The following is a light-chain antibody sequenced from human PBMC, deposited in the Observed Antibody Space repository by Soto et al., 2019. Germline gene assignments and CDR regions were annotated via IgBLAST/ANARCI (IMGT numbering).Light chain of an antibody. CDR1: QSVSSTY. Sequence: EIVLTQSPGTLSLSPGERATLSCRASQSVSSTYLGWYQQKPGQAPRLLIYGASSRATGIPDRFSGSGSGPDVPLPIARLEPEDFAGYYCQLYGSSPPRTFGQGTKVDIK. J-gene: IGKJ1*01. CDR3: QLYGSSPPRT. V-gene: IGKV3-20*01. CDR2: GAS.